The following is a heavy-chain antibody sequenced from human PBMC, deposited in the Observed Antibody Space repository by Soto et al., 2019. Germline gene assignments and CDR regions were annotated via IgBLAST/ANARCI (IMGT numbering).Heavy chain of an antibody. Sequence: QVQLVESGGGLVKPGGSPRLSCAASGFTFSDYYMSWIRQAPGKGLEWVSYISSSSSYTNYADSVKGRFTISRDNAKNSLYLQMNSLRAEDTAVYYCARQDNYYDSSGPLDYWGQGTLVTVSS. CDR2: ISSSSSYT. D-gene: IGHD3-22*01. CDR3: ARQDNYYDSSGPLDY. CDR1: GFTFSDYY. V-gene: IGHV3-11*06. J-gene: IGHJ4*02.